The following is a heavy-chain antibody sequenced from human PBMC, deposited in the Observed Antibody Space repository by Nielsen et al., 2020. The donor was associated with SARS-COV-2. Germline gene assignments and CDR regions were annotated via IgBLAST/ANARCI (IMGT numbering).Heavy chain of an antibody. Sequence: GSLRLSCSISGGSMNFFYWSWIRQAPGKGLEWIAYNYNSAKTMYNSSLKSRVTMSVDTSKNQLSLRLTSVTAADTAVYYCARVQYMATVTTYFDYWGKGTLVTVSS. CDR1: GGSMNFFY. D-gene: IGHD4-17*01. J-gene: IGHJ4*02. CDR2: NYNSAKT. CDR3: ARVQYMATVTTYFDY. V-gene: IGHV4-59*01.